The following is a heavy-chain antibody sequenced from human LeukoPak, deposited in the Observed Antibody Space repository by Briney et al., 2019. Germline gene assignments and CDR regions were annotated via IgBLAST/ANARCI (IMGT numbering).Heavy chain of an antibody. Sequence: GGSLRLSCGASGVNLSSYWMHWVRHAPGKGLVWLSRINGDAIIAIYAASVNGRFPISRDHATNTLFLQMNRLTPEDTAVYYCATDQSRGVNHWFYPCCQGTLVTVSS. CDR2: INGDAIIA. V-gene: IGHV3-74*01. D-gene: IGHD3-10*01. CDR3: ATDQSRGVNHWFYP. J-gene: IGHJ5*02. CDR1: GVNLSSYW.